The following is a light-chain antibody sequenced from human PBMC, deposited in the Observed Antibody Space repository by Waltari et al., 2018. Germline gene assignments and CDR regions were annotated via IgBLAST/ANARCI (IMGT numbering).Light chain of an antibody. V-gene: IGKV1-39*01. CDR2: LAS. CDR3: QHSHT. J-gene: IGKJ2*01. Sequence: DIQMTQSPSPLSASVGDRVTITCRASQSINKYLNWYQHKPGKAPKLLIYLASSLQGAVPSRFSGSGSGTDFTLTISDLQPEDFATYYCQHSHTFGQGTKLEIK. CDR1: QSINKY.